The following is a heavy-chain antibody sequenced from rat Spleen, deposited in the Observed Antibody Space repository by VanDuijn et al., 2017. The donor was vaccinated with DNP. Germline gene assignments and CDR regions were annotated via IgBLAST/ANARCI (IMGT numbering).Heavy chain of an antibody. J-gene: IGHJ3*01. Sequence: QVQLQQSGAELAKPGSSVKISCKASGYTFTSYYISWIKQTTGQGLECIGYINTGSGGTNYNEKFKGKATLTVDKSSSTAFMQLSSLTPDDSAVYYCARSWVGVRGIWFAFWGQGSLVTVSS. CDR3: ARSWVGVRGIWFAF. D-gene: IGHD4-3*01. CDR1: GYTFTSYY. V-gene: IGHV1-43*01. CDR2: INTGSGGT.